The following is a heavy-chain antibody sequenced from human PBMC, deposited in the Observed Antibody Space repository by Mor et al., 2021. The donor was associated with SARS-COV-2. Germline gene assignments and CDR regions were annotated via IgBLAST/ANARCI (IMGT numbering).Heavy chain of an antibody. J-gene: IGHJ6*02. V-gene: IGHV4-59*09. Sequence: NPSLKSRVTISVDTSKNQFSLKLSSVTAADTAVYYCARGYSSSWYYYYYGMDVWGQGTTVTVSS. D-gene: IGHD6-13*01. CDR3: ARGYSSSWYYYYYGMDV.